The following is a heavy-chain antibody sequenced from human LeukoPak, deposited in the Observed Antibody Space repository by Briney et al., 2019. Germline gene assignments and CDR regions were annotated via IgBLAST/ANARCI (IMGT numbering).Heavy chain of an antibody. J-gene: IGHJ4*02. D-gene: IGHD6-13*01. CDR3: ARDISIAAAGMDY. CDR2: ISYDGSNK. V-gene: IGHV3-30-3*01. CDR1: GFTFSSYA. Sequence: PGGSLRLSCAASGFTFSSYAMHWVRQAPGKGLEGVAVISYDGSNKYYADSVKGRFTISRDNSKNTLYLQMNSLRAEDTAVYYCARDISIAAAGMDYWGQGTLVTVSS.